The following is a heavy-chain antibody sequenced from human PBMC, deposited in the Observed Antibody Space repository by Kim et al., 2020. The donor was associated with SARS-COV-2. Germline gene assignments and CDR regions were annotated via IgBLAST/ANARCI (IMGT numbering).Heavy chain of an antibody. CDR3: ASQRGYGSGSYYFDY. V-gene: IGHV4-61*07. D-gene: IGHD3-10*01. J-gene: IGHJ4*02. Sequence: PSLKSRVTISVDTSKNPFSLKLSSVTAADSAVYYCASQRGYGSGSYYFDYWGQGTLVTVSS.